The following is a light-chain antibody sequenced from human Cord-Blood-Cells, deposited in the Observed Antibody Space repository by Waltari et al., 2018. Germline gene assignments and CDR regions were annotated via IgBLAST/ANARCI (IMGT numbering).Light chain of an antibody. V-gene: IGLV2-11*01. CDR2: DVS. CDR1: SRDVGGYNY. Sequence: QSALTQPRSVSGSPGQSAPIPCTGTSRDVGGYNYVSWYQQHPGKAPKLMIYDVSKRPSGVPDRFSGSKSGNTASLTISGLQAEDEADYYCCPYAGSYTYVFGTGTKVTVL. J-gene: IGLJ1*01. CDR3: CPYAGSYTYV.